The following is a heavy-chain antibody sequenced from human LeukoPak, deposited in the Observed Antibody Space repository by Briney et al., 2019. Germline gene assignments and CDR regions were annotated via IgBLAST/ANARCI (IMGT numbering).Heavy chain of an antibody. CDR3: AKWSGNRPLYYFDY. CDR2: ISSSDGNSK. V-gene: IGHV3-30*18. Sequence: GTSLRLSCATSGYTFTCCGMHWVRQASGKGLEWVAAISSSDGNSKYYADSVKGRFTISRDNSKNTVYLQMNSLRADDTAVYYCAKWSGNRPLYYFDYWGQGTLVTVSS. D-gene: IGHD3-3*01. J-gene: IGHJ4*02. CDR1: GYTFTCCG.